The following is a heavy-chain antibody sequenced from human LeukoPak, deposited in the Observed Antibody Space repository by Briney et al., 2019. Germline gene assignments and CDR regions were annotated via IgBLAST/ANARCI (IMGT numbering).Heavy chain of an antibody. D-gene: IGHD3-22*01. J-gene: IGHJ6*02. CDR3: ARNYYDSSGYRIRGMDV. Sequence: SETLSLTCTVSGGSISSGDYYWGWIRQPPGKGLEWIGSIYYSGSTYYNPSLKSRVTISVDTSKNQFSLKLSSVTAADTAVYYCARNYYDSSGYRIRGMDVWGQGTTVTVSS. V-gene: IGHV4-39*07. CDR2: IYYSGST. CDR1: GGSISSGDYY.